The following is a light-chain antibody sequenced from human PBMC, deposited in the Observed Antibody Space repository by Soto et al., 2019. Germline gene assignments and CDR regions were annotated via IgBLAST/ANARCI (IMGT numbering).Light chain of an antibody. V-gene: IGLV2-14*03. J-gene: IGLJ1*01. Sequence: QSALAQPPAMPLAPAQSRTLSSSVTSRDVCSYNYVSWYQHHPGKATNLMIYDVSNRPSGVSNRFSGSKSGNTASLSISGLQPEDEADYYCSSYRTSNTRQIVCGTGTKVTVL. CDR3: SSYRTSNTRQIV. CDR1: SRDVCSYNY. CDR2: DVS.